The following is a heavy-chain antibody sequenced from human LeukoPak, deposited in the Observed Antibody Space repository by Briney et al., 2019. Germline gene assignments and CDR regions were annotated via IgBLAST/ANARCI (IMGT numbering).Heavy chain of an antibody. CDR1: GYIFSGYY. CDR3: ARDIRWGPEY. J-gene: IGHJ4*02. Sequence: ASVKVSCKASGYIFSGYYMHWVRQAPGQGLEWMGWINPNTGDINYAHRFQGRVTLTRDTSISTAYMELNRLTSGDTAIYYCARDIRWGPEYWGQGTPVTVSS. V-gene: IGHV1-2*02. D-gene: IGHD3-16*01. CDR2: INPNTGDI.